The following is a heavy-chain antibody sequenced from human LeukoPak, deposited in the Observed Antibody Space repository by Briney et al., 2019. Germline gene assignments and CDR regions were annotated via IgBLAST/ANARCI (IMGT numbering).Heavy chain of an antibody. CDR3: ARGVARRPPVLPGGD. D-gene: IGHD6-6*01. CDR1: GYTFTSYG. Sequence: GASVKVSCKASGYTFTSYGISWVRQAPGQGLEWMGWISAYNGNTNYAQKLQGRVTMTTDTSTSTAYMELRSLRSDDTAVYYCARGVARRPPVLPGGDWGQGTLVTVSS. V-gene: IGHV1-18*01. J-gene: IGHJ4*02. CDR2: ISAYNGNT.